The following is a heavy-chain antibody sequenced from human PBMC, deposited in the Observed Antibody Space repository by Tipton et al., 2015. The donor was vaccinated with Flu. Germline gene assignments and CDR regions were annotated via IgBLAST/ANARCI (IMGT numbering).Heavy chain of an antibody. Sequence: TLSLTCTASGGSVSSGSYYWSWIRQPPGKGLEWIGYIYYSGSTNCNPSLKSRITISVDTSKNQFSLKLSSVTAADTAVYYCARSYDILTGYYGAFDYWGQGTLVTVSS. J-gene: IGHJ4*02. D-gene: IGHD3-9*01. CDR2: IYYSGST. CDR1: GGSVSSGSYY. V-gene: IGHV4-61*01. CDR3: ARSYDILTGYYGAFDY.